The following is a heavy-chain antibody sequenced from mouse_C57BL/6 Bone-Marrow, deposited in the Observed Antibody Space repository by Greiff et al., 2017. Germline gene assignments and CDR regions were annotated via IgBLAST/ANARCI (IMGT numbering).Heavy chain of an antibody. V-gene: IGHV1-64*01. CDR2: IHPNSGST. J-gene: IGHJ4*01. CDR1: GYTFTSYW. Sequence: QVHVKQPGAELVKPGASVKLSCKASGYTFTSYWMHWVKQRPGQGLEWIGMIHPNSGSTNYNEKFKSKATLTVDKSSSTAYMQLSSLTSEDSAVYYGARWALGRGMDYWGQGTSVTVSS. CDR3: ARWALGRGMDY.